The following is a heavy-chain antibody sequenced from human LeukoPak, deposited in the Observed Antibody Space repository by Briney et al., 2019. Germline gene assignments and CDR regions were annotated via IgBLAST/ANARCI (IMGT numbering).Heavy chain of an antibody. CDR3: ARVRDGYNDAYDI. Sequence: ASVKVSCKTSVYSFTDYNLHWVRQAPGQRLEWMGIIKPSGGDTNYAQKFQGRVFMTRDTSTSTVYMELSSLKSEDTAVYYCARVRDGYNDAYDIWGQGTMVTVSS. D-gene: IGHD5-24*01. J-gene: IGHJ3*02. CDR1: VYSFTDYN. CDR2: IKPSGGDT. V-gene: IGHV1-46*01.